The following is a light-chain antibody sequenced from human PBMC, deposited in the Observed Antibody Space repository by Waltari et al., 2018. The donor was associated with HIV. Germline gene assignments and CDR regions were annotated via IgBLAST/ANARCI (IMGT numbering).Light chain of an antibody. CDR3: QQYYTVRPT. CDR1: RTVLSDSDNRNY. J-gene: IGKJ4*01. Sequence: DIVVTQSPDSLAVSLGERATFNCRSSRTVLSDSDNRNYLAWYQQKTGQSPKVLIYWASTRQSGVPDRFSASGSGTNFSLTISSLQAADVAVYYCQQYYTVRPTFGGGTKVEIK. V-gene: IGKV4-1*01. CDR2: WAS.